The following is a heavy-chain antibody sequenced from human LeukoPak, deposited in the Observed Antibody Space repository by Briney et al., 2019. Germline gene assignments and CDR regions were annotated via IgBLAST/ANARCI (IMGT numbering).Heavy chain of an antibody. V-gene: IGHV3-11*04. CDR1: GFTFSDYY. D-gene: IGHD6-6*01. CDR2: ISSSGSTI. J-gene: IGHJ6*03. CDR3: AREEASIAARRISYYYYMDV. Sequence: PGGSLRLSCAASGFTFSDYYMSWIRQAPGKGLEWVSYISSSGSTIYYADSVKGRFTISRDNAKNSLYLQMNSLRAEDTAVYYCAREEASIAARRISYYYYMDVWGKGTTVTVSS.